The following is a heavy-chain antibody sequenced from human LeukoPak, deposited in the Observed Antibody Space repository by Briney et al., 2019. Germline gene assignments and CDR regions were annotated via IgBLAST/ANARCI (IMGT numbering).Heavy chain of an antibody. Sequence: GRFTISRDNAKNSLYLQMNSLRAEDTAVYYCAKDLHKVRGPFDYWGQGTLVTVSS. D-gene: IGHD3-10*01. CDR3: AKDLHKVRGPFDY. V-gene: IGHV3-11*05. J-gene: IGHJ4*02.